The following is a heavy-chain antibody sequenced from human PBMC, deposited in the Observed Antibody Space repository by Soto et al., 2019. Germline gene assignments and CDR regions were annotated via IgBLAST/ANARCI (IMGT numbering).Heavy chain of an antibody. V-gene: IGHV3-15*01. J-gene: IGHJ4*02. CDR1: GFIFSKAW. CDR3: TTDPIRHYDILTGYYYFDY. Sequence: GGSLRLSCAASGFIFSKAWMSWVSQAPGKGLEWVGRIKSKTDGGTTDYGAPVKGRFTISRDDSKNTLYLQMNSLKTEDTAVYFCTTDPIRHYDILTGYYYFDYWGQGTLVTVSS. D-gene: IGHD3-9*01. CDR2: IKSKTDGGTT.